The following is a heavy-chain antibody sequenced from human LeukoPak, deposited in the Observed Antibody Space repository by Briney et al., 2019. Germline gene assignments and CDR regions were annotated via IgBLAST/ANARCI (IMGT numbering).Heavy chain of an antibody. CDR1: GFTLSNYW. D-gene: IGHD6-6*01. CDR3: ARIGYSSSSFDY. CDR2: INQEGRVK. V-gene: IGHV3-7*01. J-gene: IGHJ4*02. Sequence: GGSLRLSGTASGFTLSNYWMSWVRQAPGKGLEGVANINQEGRVKYYVDSMKGRFTISRDTAQNPVYLQMSSPRVDDTAVYLCARIGYSSSSFDYWGQGTLATVSS.